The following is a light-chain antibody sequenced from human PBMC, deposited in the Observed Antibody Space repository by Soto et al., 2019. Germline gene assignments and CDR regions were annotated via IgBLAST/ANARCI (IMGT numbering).Light chain of an antibody. Sequence: QSALTQPASVSGSPGQSITISCTGTSSDVGGYNYVSWYQQHPGKAPKLMIYGVRNRPSGVSNRFSGSKSGNTASLTISGLQAEDEADYYCSSYTSSSTLLYVFGTGTKLTVL. CDR2: GVR. CDR1: SSDVGGYNY. J-gene: IGLJ1*01. CDR3: SSYTSSSTLLYV. V-gene: IGLV2-14*01.